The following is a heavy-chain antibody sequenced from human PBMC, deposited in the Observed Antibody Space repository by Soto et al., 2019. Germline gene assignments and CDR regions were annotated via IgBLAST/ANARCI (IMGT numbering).Heavy chain of an antibody. Sequence: SETLSLTCAVYGGSFSGYYWSWIRQPPGKGLEWIGEINHSGSTNYNPSLKSRVTISVDTSKNQFSLKLSSVTAADTAVYYCARGRRGYSSSWYGWDWFDPWGQGTLVTVSS. CDR3: ARGRRGYSSSWYGWDWFDP. CDR1: GGSFSGYY. D-gene: IGHD6-13*01. CDR2: INHSGST. V-gene: IGHV4-34*01. J-gene: IGHJ5*02.